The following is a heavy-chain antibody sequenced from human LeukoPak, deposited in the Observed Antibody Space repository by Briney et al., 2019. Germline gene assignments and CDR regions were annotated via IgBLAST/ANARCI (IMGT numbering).Heavy chain of an antibody. V-gene: IGHV3-23*01. Sequence: GGSLRLSCAASGFTFSTYAMSWVRQAPGKGLEWVSSISDTGGATYYAESVKGRFTISRHNARNTFYLQLTSPRDEDTALFYCAKGGGSTFDNWGQGILVTVSS. CDR2: ISDTGGAT. D-gene: IGHD3-10*01. CDR3: AKGGGSTFDN. J-gene: IGHJ4*02. CDR1: GFTFSTYA.